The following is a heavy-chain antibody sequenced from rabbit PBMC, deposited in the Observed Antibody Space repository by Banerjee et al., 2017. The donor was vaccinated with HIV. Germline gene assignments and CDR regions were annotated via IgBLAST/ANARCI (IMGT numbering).Heavy chain of an antibody. V-gene: IGHV1S45*01. D-gene: IGHD1-1*01. J-gene: IGHJ6*01. CDR1: GFDFSSYYM. CDR3: ARYVVDTGYYNL. CDR2: IYAGSSGST. Sequence: QEQLVESGGGLVQPEGSLTLTCKASGFDFSSYYMSWVRQAPGKGLEWIACIYAGSSGSTYYASWAKGRFTISKTSPTTVTLQMTSLTAADTATYFCARYVVDTGYYNLWGPGTLVTVS.